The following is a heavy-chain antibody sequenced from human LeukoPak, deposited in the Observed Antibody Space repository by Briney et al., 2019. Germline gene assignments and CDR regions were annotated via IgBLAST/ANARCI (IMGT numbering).Heavy chain of an antibody. D-gene: IGHD3-22*01. J-gene: IGHJ3*02. CDR2: ISYDGTNK. V-gene: IGHV3-30-3*01. Sequence: LAGRSLRLSCAASGFTFSSFAMHWVRQAPGKGLEWVAVISYDGTNKYYADSVEGRFTISRDNSKNTLYLHMNSLRVEDTAVYYCARGKVVRAYPFDIWGQGTMVTVSS. CDR3: ARGKVVRAYPFDI. CDR1: GFTFSSFA.